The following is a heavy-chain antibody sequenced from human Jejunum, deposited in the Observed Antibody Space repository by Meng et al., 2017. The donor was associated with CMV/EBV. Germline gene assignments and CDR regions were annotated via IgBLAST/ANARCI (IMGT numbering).Heavy chain of an antibody. CDR1: GYSFTGYY. CDR2: INPNSRDT. V-gene: IGHV1-2*04. D-gene: IGHD1-26*01. J-gene: IGHJ4*02. Sequence: CKTSGYSFTGYYIHWVRQGPGQGLEWMGWINPNSRDTNYAQKFQGWVAMTGNTSINTVYMEMTRLTSGDTAVYYCARQDATSWDFDFWGQGTLVTVSS. CDR3: ARQDATSWDFDF.